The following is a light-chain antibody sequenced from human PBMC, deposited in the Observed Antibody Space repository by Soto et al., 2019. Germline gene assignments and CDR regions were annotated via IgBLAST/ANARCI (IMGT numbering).Light chain of an antibody. J-gene: IGKJ4*01. Sequence: PGARATLSCRASQRVSSYLAWYQQKPGQAPRLLIYDASNRATGIPARFSGSGSGTDFTLTISSVEPEDFAIYYCQQRSNWPPVTFGGGTKVEIK. CDR3: QQRSNWPPVT. CDR2: DAS. V-gene: IGKV3-11*01. CDR1: QRVSSY.